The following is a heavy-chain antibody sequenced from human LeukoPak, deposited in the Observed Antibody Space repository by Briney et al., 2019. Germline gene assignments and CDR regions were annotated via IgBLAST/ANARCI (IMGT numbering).Heavy chain of an antibody. CDR3: AQNGQSGFSFDP. D-gene: IGHD2-8*01. CDR1: EYSISSGYY. Sequence: PSETLSLTCTVSEYSISSGYYWGWIRQPPGKGLEWIASISHSGNTYYKPSLKSRVTISVDTSKNQFSLKLSSVTAADTAVYYCAQNGQSGFSFDPWGQGTLVTVSS. V-gene: IGHV4-38-2*02. J-gene: IGHJ5*02. CDR2: ISHSGNT.